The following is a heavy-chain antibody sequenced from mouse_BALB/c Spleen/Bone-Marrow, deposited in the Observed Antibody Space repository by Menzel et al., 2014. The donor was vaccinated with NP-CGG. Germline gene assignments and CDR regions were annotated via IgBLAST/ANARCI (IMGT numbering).Heavy chain of an antibody. CDR2: IDPANGNT. CDR3: AAYYRYLAWFAY. V-gene: IGHV14-3*02. J-gene: IGHJ3*01. D-gene: IGHD2-14*01. CDR1: GFNIKDTY. Sequence: VQLQQSGAELVKPGASVKLSCTASGFNIKDTYMHWVKQRPEQGLEWIERIDPANGNTKYDPKFQGKATITADTSSNTAYLQLSSLTSEDTAVYYCAAYYRYLAWFAYWGQGTLVTVSA.